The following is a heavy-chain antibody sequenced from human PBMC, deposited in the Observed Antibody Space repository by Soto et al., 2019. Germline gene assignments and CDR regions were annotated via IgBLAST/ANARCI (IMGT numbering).Heavy chain of an antibody. CDR2: IYYSGST. J-gene: IGHJ6*03. CDR1: GYIRSHY. V-gene: IGHV4-59*11. Sequence: GYIRSHYCSRIRKHPGKGLEWIGYIYYSGSTNYNPSLKSRVTISVDTSKNQFSLKLSSVTAADTAVYYCARDLRQQLQGEYYYYDMDVWLKGSTDTGFS. CDR3: ARDLRQQLQGEYYYYDMDV. D-gene: IGHD5-18*01.